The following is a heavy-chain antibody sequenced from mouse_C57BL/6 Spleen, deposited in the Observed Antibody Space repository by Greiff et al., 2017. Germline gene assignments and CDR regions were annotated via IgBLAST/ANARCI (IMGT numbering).Heavy chain of an antibody. V-gene: IGHV1-52*01. J-gene: IGHJ2*01. CDR1: GYTFTSYW. CDR3: ARRGDYDSYFFDY. D-gene: IGHD2-4*01. CDR2: IDPSDSET. Sequence: QVQLQQPGAELVRPGSSVKLSCKASGYTFTSYWMHWVKQRPIQGLEWIGNIDPSDSETHYNQKFKDKATLTVDKSSSPAYVQLNCLTSEDSAVYYCARRGDYDSYFFDYWGHDATLTVSS.